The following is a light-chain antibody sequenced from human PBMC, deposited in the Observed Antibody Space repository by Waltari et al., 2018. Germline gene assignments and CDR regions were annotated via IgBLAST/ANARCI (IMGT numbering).Light chain of an antibody. CDR2: QHT. Sequence: YELTQPSSVSASPGQTATITCSGPKLEDKYAFWYQKKAGQPPVLVIYQHTERPSGIPERFSGSNSGHTATLTISGTQAMDEADYYCQAWDSDIVVFGGGTKLTVL. J-gene: IGLJ2*01. V-gene: IGLV3-1*01. CDR3: QAWDSDIVV. CDR1: KLEDKY.